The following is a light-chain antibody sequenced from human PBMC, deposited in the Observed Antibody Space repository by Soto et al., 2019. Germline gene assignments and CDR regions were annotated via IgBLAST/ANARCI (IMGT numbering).Light chain of an antibody. CDR3: SSYASSITLV. J-gene: IGLJ2*01. V-gene: IGLV2-14*01. CDR1: SSDVGGYDY. CDR2: DVS. Sequence: QSALTQPASVSGAPGQSSTISCTGTSSDVGGYDYVSWYQQHPGKAPKLLIFDVSKRPSGVSYRFSGSKSGNTASLTISGLQAEDEADYYCSSYASSITLVFGGGTKLTVL.